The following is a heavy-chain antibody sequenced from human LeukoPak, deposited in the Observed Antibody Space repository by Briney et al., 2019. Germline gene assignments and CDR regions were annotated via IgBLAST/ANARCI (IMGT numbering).Heavy chain of an antibody. CDR3: ARVGAGAAAADGYGMDV. V-gene: IGHV3-13*01. CDR1: GFTFSSYD. Sequence: GGSLRLSCAASGFTFSSYDMHWVRQATGKGLEWVSAIGTAGDTYYPGSVKGRFTISRENAKNSLYLQMNSLRAGDTAVYYCARVGAGAAAADGYGMDVWGQGTTVTVSS. D-gene: IGHD6-13*01. J-gene: IGHJ6*02. CDR2: IGTAGDT.